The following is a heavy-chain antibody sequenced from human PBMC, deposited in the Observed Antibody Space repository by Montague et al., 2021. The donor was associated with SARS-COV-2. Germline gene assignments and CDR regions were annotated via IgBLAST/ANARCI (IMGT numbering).Heavy chain of an antibody. D-gene: IGHD3-16*01. CDR3: ARNPGEYYGMDV. CDR2: IYSSGSI. J-gene: IGHJ6*02. V-gene: IGHV4-4*07. Sequence: SETLSLTCSVSGGSIRNYYWSWIRQPAGKGLEWIGRIYSSGSINXNPSLKARITLSVDTSKNQLSLRLNSLTAADTAVYYCARNPGEYYGMDVWGQGTTVTVSS. CDR1: GGSIRNYY.